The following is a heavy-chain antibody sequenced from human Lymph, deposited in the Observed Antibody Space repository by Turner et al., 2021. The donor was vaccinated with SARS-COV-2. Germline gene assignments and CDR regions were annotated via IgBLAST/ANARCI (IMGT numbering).Heavy chain of an antibody. J-gene: IGHJ6*02. D-gene: IGHD2-15*01. CDR1: GFTFSTYV. Sequence: QVQLVASGVGVVQPGRSLRLSCAASGFTFSTYVMHWVRQAPGKGLGWVALISYDGSNEYYAGSVKGRFTISRDNSKNTVYLHMNSLRTEDTAMYYCARGHGGNYYYGMDVWGQGTTVTVSS. CDR3: ARGHGGNYYYGMDV. V-gene: IGHV3-30*04. CDR2: ISYDGSNE.